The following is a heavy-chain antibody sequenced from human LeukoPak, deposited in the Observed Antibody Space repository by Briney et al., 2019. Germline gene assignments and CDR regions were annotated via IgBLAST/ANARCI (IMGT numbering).Heavy chain of an antibody. CDR1: GGSFSGYY. D-gene: IGHD2-15*01. J-gene: IGHJ4*02. CDR2: INHSGSA. CDR3: ARVWAPLYCSGGSCQDY. Sequence: RSETLSLTCAVYGGSFSGYYWSWIRRPPGKGLEWIGEINHSGSANYNPSLKSRVTISVDTSKNQFSLKLSSVTAADTAVFYCARVWAPLYCSGGSCQDYWGQGTLVTVSS. V-gene: IGHV4-34*01.